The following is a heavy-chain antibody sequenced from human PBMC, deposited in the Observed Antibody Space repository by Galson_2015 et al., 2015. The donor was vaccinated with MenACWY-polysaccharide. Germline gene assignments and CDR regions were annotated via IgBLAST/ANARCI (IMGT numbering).Heavy chain of an antibody. CDR3: ARGLLDELDF. CDR1: GASMNSYNW. Sequence: ETLSLTCTVSGASMNSYNWWHWVRQSPGTGLEWIGEIYNSGSANYNPSLNSRVSISIDRSKNQFSLRLTSVTAADPAVYYCARGLLDELDFLGQGALVTVSS. V-gene: IGHV4-4*02. J-gene: IGHJ4*02. CDR2: IYNSGSA. D-gene: IGHD3-3*02.